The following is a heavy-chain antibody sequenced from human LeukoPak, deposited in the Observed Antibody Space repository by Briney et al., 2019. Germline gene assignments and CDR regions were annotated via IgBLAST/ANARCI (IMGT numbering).Heavy chain of an antibody. CDR3: ARASMVRGVINWFDP. D-gene: IGHD3-10*01. V-gene: IGHV5-51*01. Sequence: GESLKISCKGSGYSFTSYWIGWVPPMSGKVLEWMGIIYPGDSDTSDSPSLQGQVTISADKSISTAYLQWSSLKASDTAMYYCARASMVRGVINWFDPWGQGTLVTVSS. CDR2: IYPGDSDT. J-gene: IGHJ5*02. CDR1: GYSFTSYW.